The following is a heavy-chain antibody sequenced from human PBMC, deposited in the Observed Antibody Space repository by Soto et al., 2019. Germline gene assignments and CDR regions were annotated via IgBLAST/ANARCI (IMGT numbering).Heavy chain of an antibody. J-gene: IGHJ6*03. D-gene: IGHD3-9*01. V-gene: IGHV4-59*01. CDR2: IYYSGST. CDR1: GGSISSYY. CDR3: ASTVKYYDILTGYYYYYYMDV. Sequence: SETLSLTCTFSGGSISSYYWSLIRQPPGKGLEWIGYIYYSGSTNYNPSLKSRVTISVDTSKNQFSLKLSSVTAADTAVYYCASTVKYYDILTGYYYYYYMDVWGKGTTVTVSS.